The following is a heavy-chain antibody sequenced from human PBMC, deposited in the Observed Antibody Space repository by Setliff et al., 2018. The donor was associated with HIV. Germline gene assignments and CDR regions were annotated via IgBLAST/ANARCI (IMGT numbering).Heavy chain of an antibody. CDR3: AGGRYFRDIRDSRFDF. Sequence: SETLSLTCSASGVSITTDGYYWSWIRHYPGKGLEWIGYMYHSGSTYYNASLASRLIMSLDPSKNQFSLKLNSMTAADTAMYYCAGGRYFRDIRDSRFDFWGQGMLVTVSS. V-gene: IGHV4-31*03. CDR2: MYHSGST. CDR1: GVSITTDGYY. D-gene: IGHD3-9*01. J-gene: IGHJ4*02.